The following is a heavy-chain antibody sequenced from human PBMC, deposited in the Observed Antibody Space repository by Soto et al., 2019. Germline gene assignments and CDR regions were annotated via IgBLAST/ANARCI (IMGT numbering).Heavy chain of an antibody. D-gene: IGHD3-9*01. V-gene: IGHV4-39*01. J-gene: IGHJ4*02. CDR1: GGSISSSSYY. CDR3: ARRWLGVRYFDWLLDYFDY. Sequence: QLQLQESGPGLVKPSETLSLTCTVSGGSISSSSYYWGWIRQPPGKGLEWIGSIYYSGSTYYNPSLKIRVTISVDTSKNQFSLKLSSVTAADTAVYYCARRWLGVRYFDWLLDYFDYWGQGTLVTVSS. CDR2: IYYSGST.